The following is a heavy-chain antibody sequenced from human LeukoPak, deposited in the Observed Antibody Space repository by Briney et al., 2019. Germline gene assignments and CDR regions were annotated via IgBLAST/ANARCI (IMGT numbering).Heavy chain of an antibody. CDR3: ARDHALRLELREIDY. CDR1: GYTFTSYG. CDR2: ISAYNGNT. Sequence: ASVKVSCKASGYTFTSYGISWVRQAPGQGLEWTGWISAYNGNTNYAQKLQGRVTMTTDTSTSTAYMELRSLRSDDTAVYYCARDHALRLELREIDYWGQGTLVTVSS. D-gene: IGHD1-7*01. V-gene: IGHV1-18*01. J-gene: IGHJ4*02.